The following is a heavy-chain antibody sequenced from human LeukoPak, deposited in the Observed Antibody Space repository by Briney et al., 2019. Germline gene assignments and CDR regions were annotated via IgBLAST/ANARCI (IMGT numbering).Heavy chain of an antibody. CDR3: ANRWRGFLDP. CDR1: GGSISSRSYY. D-gene: IGHD2-15*01. CDR2: IYYSGST. Sequence: SPSETLSLTCTVSGGSISSRSYYWGWIRQPPGKGLEWIGSIYYSGSTYCNPSLKSRVTIFVDTSKNQFSLKLRSVTAADTAVYYCANRWRGFLDPWGQGTLVTASS. V-gene: IGHV4-39*01. J-gene: IGHJ5*02.